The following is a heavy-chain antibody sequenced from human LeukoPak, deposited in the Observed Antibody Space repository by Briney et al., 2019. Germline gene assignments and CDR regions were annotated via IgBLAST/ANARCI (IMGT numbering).Heavy chain of an antibody. J-gene: IGHJ6*03. CDR1: GVSFSGYY. D-gene: IGHD2-2*01. CDR3: ARGRGCSSTSCYYYYYYMDV. Sequence: SETLSLTCAVYGVSFSGYYWSWIRQPPGKGLEWIGEINHSGSTNYNPSLKSRVTISVDTSKNQFSLKLSSVTAADTAVYYCARGRGCSSTSCYYYYYYMDVWGKGTTVTVSS. CDR2: INHSGST. V-gene: IGHV4-34*01.